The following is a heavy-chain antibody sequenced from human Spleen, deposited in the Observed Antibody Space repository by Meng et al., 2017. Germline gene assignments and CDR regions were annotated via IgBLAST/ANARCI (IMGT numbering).Heavy chain of an antibody. D-gene: IGHD3-10*01. V-gene: IGHV3-23*01. J-gene: IGHJ2*01. CDR3: ASASAQYWYFDL. CDR2: TSGSGGST. Sequence: GGSLRLSCAASGFTFSSYAMSWVRQVPGKGLEWVSTTSGSGGSTYADSVKGRFTSSRDSSKNTLYLQMNSLRAEDTAVYYCASASAQYWYFDLWGRGTLVTVSS. CDR1: GFTFSSYA.